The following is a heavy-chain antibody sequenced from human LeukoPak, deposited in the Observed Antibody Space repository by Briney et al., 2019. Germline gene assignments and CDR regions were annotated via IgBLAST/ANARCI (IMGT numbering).Heavy chain of an antibody. J-gene: IGHJ4*02. Sequence: GGPLRLFCTASGFTFGSWIIWVRQAPRKGLEWVASIKQDGSEKYYLDSVKGRFTMSRDSAKNSLYLQVSSLRAEDTAVYYCYDTSGHWGQGTLVTVSS. V-gene: IGHV3-7*01. CDR3: YDTSGH. CDR1: GFTFGSW. CDR2: IKQDGSEK. D-gene: IGHD3-22*01.